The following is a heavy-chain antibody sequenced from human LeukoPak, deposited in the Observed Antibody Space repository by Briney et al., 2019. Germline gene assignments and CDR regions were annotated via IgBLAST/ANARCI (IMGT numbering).Heavy chain of an antibody. V-gene: IGHV3-7*01. Sequence: GGSLRLSCAASGFTFSSYWMSWVRQAPGKGLEWVANIKQDGSEKYYVDSVKGRFTIPRDNAKNSLYLQMNSLRGEDTAVYYCAXDDGGVGATIDYWGQGTLVTVSS. J-gene: IGHJ4*02. CDR2: IKQDGSEK. CDR3: AXDDGGVGATIDY. CDR1: GFTFSSYW. D-gene: IGHD1-26*01.